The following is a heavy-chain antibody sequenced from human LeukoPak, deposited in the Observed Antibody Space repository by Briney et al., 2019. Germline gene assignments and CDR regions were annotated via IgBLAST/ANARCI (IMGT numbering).Heavy chain of an antibody. CDR1: RFSLSTFW. J-gene: IGHJ4*02. D-gene: IGHD5-12*01. Sequence: GGSLRLSCAAPRFSLSTFWMHWVRQAPGKGLVWVSRINPEATTTTYADSVKGRFTISRDNAKNTVFLQMESLRAEDTAVYYCTRGGYEPFDYWGQGALVTVSS. V-gene: IGHV3-74*01. CDR3: TRGGYEPFDY. CDR2: INPEATTT.